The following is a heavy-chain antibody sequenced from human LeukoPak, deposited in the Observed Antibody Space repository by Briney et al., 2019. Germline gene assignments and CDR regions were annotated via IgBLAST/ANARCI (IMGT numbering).Heavy chain of an antibody. J-gene: IGHJ6*02. CDR3: ARGTGSGGYLGWGPKAPKMNFLDV. CDR1: GFSSSANS. CDR2: ISSISNKMFNADS. D-gene: IGHD6-19*01. V-gene: IGHV3-48*04. Sequence: GGSLRLSCAISGFSSSANSIHWVRQAPGKGLEWLSYISSISNKMFNADSYYADSVRGRFTISRDSANNVVYLQMSSLRADDTAVYFCARGTGSGGYLGWGPKAPKMNFLDVWGQGTTVIVSS.